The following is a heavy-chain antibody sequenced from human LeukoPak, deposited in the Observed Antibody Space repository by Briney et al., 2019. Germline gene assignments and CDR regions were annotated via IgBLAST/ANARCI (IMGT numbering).Heavy chain of an antibody. CDR1: GGSFSGYY. V-gene: IGHV4-34*01. D-gene: IGHD2-8*02. J-gene: IGHJ5*02. CDR3: ARGLGGWWPEPFA. CDR2: INHSGST. Sequence: PSETLSLTCAVYGGSFSGYYWSWIRQPPGKGLEWIGEINHSGSTNYNPSLKSRVTISVDTSKNQSSLKLSSVTAADTAVYYCARGLGGWWPEPFAWGQGTLVTVSS.